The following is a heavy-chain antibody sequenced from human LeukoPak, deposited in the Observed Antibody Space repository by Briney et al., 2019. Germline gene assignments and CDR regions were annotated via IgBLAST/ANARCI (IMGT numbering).Heavy chain of an antibody. CDR2: IKQDGSEQ. CDR3: AREGGGGIAAAGTRIEGSY. D-gene: IGHD6-13*01. Sequence: GGSLRLSCAVSEFGISNYWMSWVRQAPGKGLEWVANIKQDGSEQNYVDSVKGRFTIARDNAKNSVYLQMNSLLVEDTAVYYCAREGGGGIAAAGTRIEGSYWGQGTLVIVSS. V-gene: IGHV3-7*01. J-gene: IGHJ4*02. CDR1: EFGISNYW.